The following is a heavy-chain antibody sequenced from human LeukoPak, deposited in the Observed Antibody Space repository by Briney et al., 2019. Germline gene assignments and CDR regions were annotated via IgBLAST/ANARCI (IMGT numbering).Heavy chain of an antibody. CDR1: GFPLSSYS. J-gene: IGHJ4*02. D-gene: IGHD2-15*01. CDR3: VRVKGSYFDY. V-gene: IGHV3-48*01. Sequence: PGGSLTLYCAASGFPLSSYSINWVRQAPGKGREGVSYISNSGSAISYVDSVKGRFTVSRANATNSLFLQMNSPRAEDTAVYYCVRVKGSYFDYWGQGALVTVSS. CDR2: ISNSGSAI.